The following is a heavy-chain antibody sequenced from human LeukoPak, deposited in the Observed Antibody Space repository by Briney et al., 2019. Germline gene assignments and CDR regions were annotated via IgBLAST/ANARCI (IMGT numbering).Heavy chain of an antibody. Sequence: GGSLRLSCATSGFTLVDYGLSWVRRAPGKGLEWLCAINYNGAVTDYADSVKGRFTISRDNAKNSLYLRMDSLRAEDTALYYCARDRLGPSFSVSHFDLWGQGTLVTVSS. V-gene: IGHV3-20*04. D-gene: IGHD3-3*02. CDR1: GFTLVDYG. CDR2: INYNGAVT. CDR3: ARDRLGPSFSVSHFDL. J-gene: IGHJ4*02.